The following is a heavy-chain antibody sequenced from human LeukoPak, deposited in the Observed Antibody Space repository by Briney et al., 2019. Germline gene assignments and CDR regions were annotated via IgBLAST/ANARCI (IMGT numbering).Heavy chain of an antibody. V-gene: IGHV1-2*02. CDR3: ATNILVRDIINWFDP. CDR2: INPKSGDT. Sequence: ASVKVPCKASGYTFIGYYIHWVRQAPGQGLEWMGWINPKSGDTNYAQQFRGRLSMTRDTSISTAYMDLSRLTSDDTAVYYCATNILVRDIINWFDPWGQGTLVTVSS. CDR1: GYTFIGYY. J-gene: IGHJ5*02. D-gene: IGHD3-10*01.